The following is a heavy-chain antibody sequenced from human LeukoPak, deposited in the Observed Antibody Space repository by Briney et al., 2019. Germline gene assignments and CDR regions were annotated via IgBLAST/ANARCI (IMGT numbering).Heavy chain of an antibody. CDR2: IYHSGST. Sequence: LRLSCAASGFTFSSYWMSWVRQPPGKGLEWIGYIYHSGSTYYNPSLKSRVTISVDRSKNQFSLKLSSVTAADTAVYYCARGERDDSSGYYPLYYFDYWGQGTLVTVSS. CDR3: ARGERDDSSGYYPLYYFDY. J-gene: IGHJ4*02. D-gene: IGHD3-22*01. CDR1: GFTFSSYW. V-gene: IGHV4-30-2*01.